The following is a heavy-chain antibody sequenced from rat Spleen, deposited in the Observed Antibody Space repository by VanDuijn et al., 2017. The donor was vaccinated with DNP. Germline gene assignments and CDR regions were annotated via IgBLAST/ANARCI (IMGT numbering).Heavy chain of an antibody. Sequence: QVQLRESGPGLVQPSQILSLTCTVSGSSLSNFGITWVRQPPGKGLEWIAAISTAGNTFYNSALKSRLSFSSDPSKSQVFLHMNSLQTEDTAIYFCTGGGSSIYPFTYWGQGTLVTVSS. CDR1: GSSLSNFG. V-gene: IGHV2S12*01. CDR2: ISTAGNT. J-gene: IGHJ3*01. D-gene: IGHD1-2*01. CDR3: TGGGSSIYPFTY.